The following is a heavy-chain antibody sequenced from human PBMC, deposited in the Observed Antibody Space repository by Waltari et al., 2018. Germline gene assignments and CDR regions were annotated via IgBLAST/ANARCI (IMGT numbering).Heavy chain of an antibody. J-gene: IGHJ4*02. Sequence: QVQLVQSGAEVKKPGASVKVSCKASGYTFTSYALHWLRQAPGQRLEWMGWINAGNGNTKYSQKFQGRVTITRDTSASTAYMELSSLRSEDTAVYYCARDIVVVPAAMRGFDYWGQGTLVTVSS. V-gene: IGHV1-3*01. CDR3: ARDIVVVPAAMRGFDY. D-gene: IGHD2-2*01. CDR2: INAGNGNT. CDR1: GYTFTSYA.